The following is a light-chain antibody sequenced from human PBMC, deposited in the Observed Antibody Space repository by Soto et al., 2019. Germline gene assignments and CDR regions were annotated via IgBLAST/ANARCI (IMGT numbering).Light chain of an antibody. CDR2: EAS. J-gene: IGKJ2*01. Sequence: DIQMTQSPSTLSAYVGDRVNITCRASQTISGWLAWYQHKPGKAPKLLIYEASTLEPGVPSRFSGRGSGIEFTLTINSLQPDDFATYYCQQYNNSPIYTFGQGTKLE. CDR1: QTISGW. V-gene: IGKV1-5*03. CDR3: QQYNNSPIYT.